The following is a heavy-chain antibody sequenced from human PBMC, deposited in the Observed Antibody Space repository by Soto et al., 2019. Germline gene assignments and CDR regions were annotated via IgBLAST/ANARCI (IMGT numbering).Heavy chain of an antibody. V-gene: IGHV3-23*01. CDR3: AKVESYDFWGGYDYYDYSHYGMGV. J-gene: IGHJ6*02. D-gene: IGHD3-3*01. CDR1: EFTFNNYA. Sequence: PGGSLRLSCAASEFTFNNYAMTWVRQTPGKGLEWVAGISGPGGRTYYADSVKGRFTISRDNSKNTLFLQMNGLRGEDTAVYYCAKVESYDFWGGYDYYDYSHYGMGVWGQGTTVTVSS. CDR2: ISGPGGRT.